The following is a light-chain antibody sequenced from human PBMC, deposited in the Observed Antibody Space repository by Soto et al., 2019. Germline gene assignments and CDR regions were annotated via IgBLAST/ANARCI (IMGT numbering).Light chain of an antibody. CDR2: DAS. CDR3: QQYDDLPIT. J-gene: IGKJ5*01. V-gene: IGKV1-33*01. CDR1: QAISHY. Sequence: DIQRTQSPSSLSASVGHTVTITCQASQAISHYLNSYQQKPGKALKLLIYDASNLHPGVPSRFRGSGSGTEFSFNITSLQHEDVATYYCQQYDDLPITFGQGTRL.